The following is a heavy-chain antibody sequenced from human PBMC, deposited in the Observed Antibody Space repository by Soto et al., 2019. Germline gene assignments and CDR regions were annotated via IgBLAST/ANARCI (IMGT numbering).Heavy chain of an antibody. CDR1: GFTFTRYS. CDR3: ARWSYLGY. CDR2: ISSTTNYI. J-gene: IGHJ1*01. V-gene: IGHV3-21*04. D-gene: IGHD3-10*01. Sequence: GGSLRLSCAASGFTFTRYSMNWVRQAPGKGLEWVSSISSTTNYIYYADSMKGRFTVSRDNAKNSVYLEMNSLRADDTAMYYCARWSYLGYWGQGTRVTVSS.